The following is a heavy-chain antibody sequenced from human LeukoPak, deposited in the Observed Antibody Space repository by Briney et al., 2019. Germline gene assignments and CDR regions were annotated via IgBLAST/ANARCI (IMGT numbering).Heavy chain of an antibody. D-gene: IGHD3-3*01. CDR2: INPNTGGT. Sequence: GASVKVSCKASGYTFTGYYIHWVRQAPGQGLEWMGRINPNTGGTNYEQKFQGRVTMTRDTSISTAYMELSRLRSDDTAVYYCARDSGYDFWSGYYGYWGQGTLVTVSS. V-gene: IGHV1-2*06. CDR1: GYTFTGYY. J-gene: IGHJ4*02. CDR3: ARDSGYDFWSGYYGY.